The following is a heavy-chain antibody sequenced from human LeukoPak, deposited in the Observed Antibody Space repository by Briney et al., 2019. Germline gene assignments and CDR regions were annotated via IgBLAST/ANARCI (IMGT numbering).Heavy chain of an antibody. D-gene: IGHD6-19*01. CDR3: ARDRGSGWQFDY. CDR2: ISGSSSYT. V-gene: IGHV3-11*05. CDR1: GFTFSDYY. Sequence: PGGSLRLSCAASGFTFSDYYMSWIRQAPGKGLEWVSYISGSSSYTIYADSVKGRLTISRDNAKNSLYLQMSSLRAEDTAVYYCARDRGSGWQFDYWGQGTLVTVSS. J-gene: IGHJ4*02.